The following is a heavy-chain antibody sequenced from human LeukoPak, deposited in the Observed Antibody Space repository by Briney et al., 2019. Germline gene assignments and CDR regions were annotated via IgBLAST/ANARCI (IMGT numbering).Heavy chain of an antibody. CDR2: ISSSSSYI. Sequence: GGSLRVSCAASGFTFSSYSMNGVRQAPGKGLEWVSSISSSSSYIYYADSVKGRFTISRDNAKNSLYLQMNSLRAEDTAVYYCARAWDVVVPAAMIRDYYGMDVWGKGTTVTVSS. V-gene: IGHV3-21*01. CDR1: GFTFSSYS. CDR3: ARAWDVVVPAAMIRDYYGMDV. J-gene: IGHJ6*04. D-gene: IGHD2-2*01.